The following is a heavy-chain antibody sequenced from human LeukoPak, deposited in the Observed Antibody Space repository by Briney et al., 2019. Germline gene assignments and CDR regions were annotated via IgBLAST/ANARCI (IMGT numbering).Heavy chain of an antibody. V-gene: IGHV4-39*01. Sequence: SETLSLTCTVSGGSISSSSYYWGWIRQPPGKGLEWIGSIYYSGSTYYNPSLKSRVTISVDTSKNQFSLKLSSVTAADTAVYYCAGFGRAIVVVRNWGQGTLVTVSS. J-gene: IGHJ4*02. CDR3: AGFGRAIVVVRN. CDR1: GGSISSSSYY. CDR2: IYYSGST. D-gene: IGHD3-22*01.